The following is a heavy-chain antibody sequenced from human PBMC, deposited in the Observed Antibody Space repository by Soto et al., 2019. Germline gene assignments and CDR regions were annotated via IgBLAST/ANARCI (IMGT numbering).Heavy chain of an antibody. CDR3: ANLSFDY. Sequence: PGGSLRLSCAASGFTFSSYGMHWVRQAPGKGLEWVAVISYDGSNKYYADSVKGRFTISRDNSKNTLYLQMNSLRAEDTAVYYCANLSFDYWGQGTLVTVSS. CDR1: GFTFSSYG. CDR2: ISYDGSNK. V-gene: IGHV3-30*18. D-gene: IGHD3-16*02. J-gene: IGHJ4*02.